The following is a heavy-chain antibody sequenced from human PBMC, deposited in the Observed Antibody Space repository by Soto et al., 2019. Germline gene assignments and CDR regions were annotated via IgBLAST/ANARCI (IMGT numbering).Heavy chain of an antibody. CDR1: GGTFSSYA. CDR2: IIPIFGTA. J-gene: IGHJ6*02. CDR3: ASAAYYYDSSGYGDYYYYYGMDV. D-gene: IGHD3-22*01. V-gene: IGHV1-69*13. Sequence: GASVKVSCKASGGTFSSYAISWVRQAPGQGLEWMGGIIPIFGTANYAQKFQGRVTITADESTSTAYMELSSLRSEDTAVYYCASAAYYYDSSGYGDYYYYYGMDVWGQGTTVTVSS.